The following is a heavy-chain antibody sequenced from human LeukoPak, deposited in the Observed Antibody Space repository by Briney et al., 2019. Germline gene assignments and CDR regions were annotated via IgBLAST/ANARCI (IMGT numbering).Heavy chain of an antibody. CDR2: IIPIFGTA. Sequence: ASVKVSCKASGGTFSSYAISWVRQAPGQGLEWMGGIIPIFGTANYAQKFQGRVTITADESTSTAYMELSSLRSEDTAVYYCARGAAITMIVVGKYYFDYWGQGTLVTVSS. V-gene: IGHV1-69*13. D-gene: IGHD3-22*01. CDR1: GGTFSSYA. J-gene: IGHJ4*02. CDR3: ARGAAITMIVVGKYYFDY.